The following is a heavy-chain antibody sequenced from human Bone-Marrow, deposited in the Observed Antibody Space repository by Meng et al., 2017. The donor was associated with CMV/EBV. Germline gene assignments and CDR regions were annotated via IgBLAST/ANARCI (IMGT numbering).Heavy chain of an antibody. D-gene: IGHD5-24*01. CDR3: ARQVDGYRVDY. J-gene: IGHJ4*02. V-gene: IGHV4-61*05. Sequence: SETLSLTCTVSGGSISSSSYYWGWIRQPPGKGLEWIGYIYYSGSSNYNPSLKSRVTISVDTSKNQFSLKLNSVTAADTAVYYCARQVDGYRVDYWGQGTLVTVSS. CDR1: GGSISSSSYY. CDR2: IYYSGSS.